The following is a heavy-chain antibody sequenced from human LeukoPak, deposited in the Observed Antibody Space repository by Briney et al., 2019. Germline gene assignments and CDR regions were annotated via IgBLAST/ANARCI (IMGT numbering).Heavy chain of an antibody. CDR3: VRENDSNDYYFY. D-gene: IGHD3-22*01. CDR1: GFPFSSYS. CDR2: IWSDGSHQ. Sequence: GGSLRLSCAVSGFPFSSYSMHWVRQAPGKGLEWVAVIWSDGSHQYYVDSVKGRFTISRDNSKNTLYLQMDSLRAEDTAVYYCVRENDSNDYYFYWGQGTLVTVSS. V-gene: IGHV3-33*01. J-gene: IGHJ4*02.